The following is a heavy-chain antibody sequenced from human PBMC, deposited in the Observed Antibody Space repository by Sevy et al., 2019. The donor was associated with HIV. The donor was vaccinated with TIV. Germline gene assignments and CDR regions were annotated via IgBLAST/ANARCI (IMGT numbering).Heavy chain of an antibody. Sequence: GGSLRLSCAASGFTFSIYAMSWVRQAPGKGLEWVSGISGSYNSTYYADSVKGRFTISGDNSKNTLYLQMNSLRAEDTAVYYCAKDLYYDTSLFDYWGQGTLVTVSS. CDR1: GFTFSIYA. V-gene: IGHV3-23*01. D-gene: IGHD3-22*01. CDR3: AKDLYYDTSLFDY. J-gene: IGHJ4*02. CDR2: ISGSYNST.